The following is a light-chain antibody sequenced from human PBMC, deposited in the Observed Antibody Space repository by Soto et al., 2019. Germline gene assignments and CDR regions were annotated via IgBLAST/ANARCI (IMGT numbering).Light chain of an antibody. J-gene: IGKJ2*01. CDR1: QSVSNS. CDR2: DAS. V-gene: IGKV3-11*01. CDR3: QQRSNWPT. Sequence: IVLTQSPATLSLSPGEIATLSCRASQSVSNSLAWYQQKPGQAPRLLIYDASNRATGVPARFSGSGSGTDFTLTISSLEPEDFAVYYCQQRSNWPTFGQGAKLEIK.